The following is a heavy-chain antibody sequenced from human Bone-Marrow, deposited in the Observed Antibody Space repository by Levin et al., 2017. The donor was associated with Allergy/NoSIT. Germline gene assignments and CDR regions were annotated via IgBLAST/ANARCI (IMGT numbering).Heavy chain of an antibody. CDR1: GFTFSSYA. Sequence: PGESLKISCAASGFTFSSYAMHWVRQAPGKGLEWVAVITYGGTTKDYADSVKGRFTISRDNSKNTLSLQMNSLRTEDTAVYFCAKSGAGSRSYYNNYYYSYGMDVWGQGTTVTVSS. CDR3: AKSGAGSRSYYNNYYYSYGMDV. CDR2: ITYGGTTK. V-gene: IGHV3-30*04. D-gene: IGHD3-10*01. J-gene: IGHJ6*02.